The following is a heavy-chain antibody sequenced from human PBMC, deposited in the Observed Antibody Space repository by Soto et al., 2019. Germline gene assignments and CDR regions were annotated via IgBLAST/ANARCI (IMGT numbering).Heavy chain of an antibody. Sequence: EVQLVESGGGLVKPGGSLRLSCAASGFTFSSYSMSWVRQAPGKGLEWVSSIGRSSSYINYADSVKGRFTISRDNAKNSLYLQMNSLRAEDTAVYYCARSKIAVAGTGEFDYWGQGTLVTVSS. J-gene: IGHJ4*02. D-gene: IGHD6-19*01. V-gene: IGHV3-21*01. CDR1: GFTFSSYS. CDR3: ARSKIAVAGTGEFDY. CDR2: IGRSSSYI.